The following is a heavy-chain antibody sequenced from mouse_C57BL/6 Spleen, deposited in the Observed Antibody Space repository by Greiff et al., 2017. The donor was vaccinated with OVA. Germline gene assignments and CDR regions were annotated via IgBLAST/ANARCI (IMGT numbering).Heavy chain of an antibody. CDR1: GYTFTDYY. CDR3: ATTRTGFDY. Sequence: VQLQQSGPELVKPGASVKISCKASGYTFTDYYMNWVKQSHGKSLEWIGDINPNNGGTSYNQKFKGKATLTVDKSSSTAYMELRSLTSEDSAVYYCATTRTGFDYWGQGTTLTVSS. V-gene: IGHV1-26*01. D-gene: IGHD4-1*02. J-gene: IGHJ2*01. CDR2: INPNNGGT.